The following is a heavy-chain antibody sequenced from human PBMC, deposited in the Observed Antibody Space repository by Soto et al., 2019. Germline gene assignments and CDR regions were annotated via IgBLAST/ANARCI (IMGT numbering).Heavy chain of an antibody. V-gene: IGHV6-1*01. D-gene: IGHD4-4*01. CDR2: TYYRSKWYN. J-gene: IGHJ4*02. CDR1: WDSVSSKSAA. CDR3: ARDRRDGYNNRFDY. Sequence: SQTLSLTCAVSWDSVSSKSAAWNWIRQSPSIGLEWLGRTYYRSKWYNDYAVSVKSRITINPDTSKNQFSLQLNSVTPEDTAVYYCARDRRDGYNNRFDYWGQGTLVTVSS.